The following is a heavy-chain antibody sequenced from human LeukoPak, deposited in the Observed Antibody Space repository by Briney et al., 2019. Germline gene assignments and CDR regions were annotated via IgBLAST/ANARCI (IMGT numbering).Heavy chain of an antibody. J-gene: IGHJ1*01. D-gene: IGHD6-19*01. CDR3: ARRSHYSGWYV. Sequence: TSETLSLTCTVSGDPVSSRSYYWSWIRQPPGKGLEWIGEINHTGSTNYNPSLKSRVTISVDTSKNQFSLKLSSVTAADTAVYFCARRSHYSGWYVWGQGTLVTVSS. V-gene: IGHV4-39*07. CDR1: GDPVSSRSYY. CDR2: INHTGST.